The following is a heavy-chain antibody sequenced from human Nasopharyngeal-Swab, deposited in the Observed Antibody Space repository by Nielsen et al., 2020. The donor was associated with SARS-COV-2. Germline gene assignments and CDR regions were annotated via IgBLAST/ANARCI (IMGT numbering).Heavy chain of an antibody. D-gene: IGHD3-9*01. J-gene: IGHJ6*02. V-gene: IGHV3-30*18. CDR3: AKEAGYYDILTGYYLSLGYGMDV. CDR2: ISYDGSNK. CDR1: GFTFSSYG. Sequence: GGSLRLSCVASGFTFSSYGMHWVRQAPGKGLEWVAVISYDGSNKYYADSVKGRFTISRDNSKNTLYLQMNSLRAEDTAVYYCAKEAGYYDILTGYYLSLGYGMDVWGQGTTVTVSS.